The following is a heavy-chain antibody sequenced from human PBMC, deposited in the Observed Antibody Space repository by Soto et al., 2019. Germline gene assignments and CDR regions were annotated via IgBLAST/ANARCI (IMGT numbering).Heavy chain of an antibody. CDR2: IWDDGGNQ. CDR3: ARDGDVNTGFGKDY. D-gene: IGHD3-16*01. Sequence: QVHLVESGGGVVQPGRSLRLSCAASGFTFSRYGMHWVRQAPGKGLEWVAFIWDDGGNQFYAESVKGRFTISRDNSKNTLYLKMTSLSAEEPAMYYCARDGDVNTGFGKDYWGQGTLVTVSS. J-gene: IGHJ4*02. CDR1: GFTFSRYG. V-gene: IGHV3-33*01.